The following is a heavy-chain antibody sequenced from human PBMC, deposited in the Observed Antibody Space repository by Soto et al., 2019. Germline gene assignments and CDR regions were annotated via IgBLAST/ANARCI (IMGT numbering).Heavy chain of an antibody. V-gene: IGHV4-59*08. D-gene: IGHD2-15*01. CDR1: GGSISSYY. J-gene: IGHJ4*02. CDR3: ARRGGRTFDY. Sequence: SETLSLTCTVSGGSISSYYWSWIRQPPGKGLEWIGYIYYSGSTNYNPSLKSRVTISVDTSKNQFSLKLSSVTAADTTVYYCARRGGRTFDYWGQGTLVTVSS. CDR2: IYYSGST.